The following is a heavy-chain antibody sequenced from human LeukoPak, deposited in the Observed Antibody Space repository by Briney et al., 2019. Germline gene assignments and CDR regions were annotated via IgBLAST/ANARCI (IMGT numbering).Heavy chain of an antibody. CDR1: GFTFSNYG. Sequence: GGSLRLSCAASGFTFSNYGMHWVRQAPGQGRDWVAFVRSDGSHTDYADSAKGRFTISRDNSKNTLYLQMNSLRAEDTAVYYCARLYLLTGYSPPTNWGQGTLVTVSS. V-gene: IGHV3-30*02. CDR2: VRSDGSHT. CDR3: ARLYLLTGYSPPTN. J-gene: IGHJ4*02. D-gene: IGHD3-9*01.